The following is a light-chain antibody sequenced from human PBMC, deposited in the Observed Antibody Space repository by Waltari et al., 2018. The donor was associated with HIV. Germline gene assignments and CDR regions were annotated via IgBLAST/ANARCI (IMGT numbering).Light chain of an antibody. J-gene: IGLJ3*02. CDR3: CSYAGTLV. CDR1: NSYIGNYNL. CDR2: DVN. Sequence: QSALTQPASVSGSPGQSITISCTGTNSYIGNYNLVSWYQQFPGKAPKLLIYDVNKRPSGVSNRFSCSKSGNTASLTISGLQAEDEADYYCCSYAGTLVFGGGTRLTVL. V-gene: IGLV2-23*02.